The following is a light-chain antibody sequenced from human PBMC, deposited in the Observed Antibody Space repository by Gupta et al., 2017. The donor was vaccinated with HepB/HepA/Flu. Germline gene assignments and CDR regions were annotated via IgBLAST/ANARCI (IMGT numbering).Light chain of an antibody. CDR1: QDINNW. CDR2: AAS. J-gene: IGKJ2*01. Sequence: DIQMTQSPSSVSASVGDRVTISCRASQDINNWLAWYQQKPEKAPKLLIYAASSLQSGVPSRFSGSGAWTDFTLTISSLQPEDFAIYYCQQANSFPYTFGQGTKLEIK. V-gene: IGKV1-12*01. CDR3: QQANSFPYT.